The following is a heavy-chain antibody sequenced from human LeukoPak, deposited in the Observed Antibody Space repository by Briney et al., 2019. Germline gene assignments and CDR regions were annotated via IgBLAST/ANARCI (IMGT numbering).Heavy chain of an antibody. CDR2: IYYSGST. D-gene: IGHD4-23*01. Sequence: SETLSLTCTVSGGSISSGSYYWGWIRQPPGKGLEWIGSIYYSGSTYYNPSLKSRVTISVDTSKNQFSLNLSSVTAADTAVYYCAREVADYGGYYYYHYMDVWGKGTTVTISS. CDR3: AREVADYGGYYYYHYMDV. J-gene: IGHJ6*03. CDR1: GGSISSGSYY. V-gene: IGHV4-39*07.